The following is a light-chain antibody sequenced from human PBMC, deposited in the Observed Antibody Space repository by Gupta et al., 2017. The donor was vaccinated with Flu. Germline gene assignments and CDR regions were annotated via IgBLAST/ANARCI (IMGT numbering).Light chain of an antibody. J-gene: IGLJ3*02. Sequence: SYVLTQPPSVSVAPGQTATIPCGGNDIGSKSVHWYQQKPGQAPVLVVCDDNDRPSGIPERFSGSNSGNTATLTISRVEAGDEADYYCQVWDSSSDHRWVFGGGTKLTVL. CDR3: QVWDSSSDHRWV. CDR2: DDN. CDR1: DIGSKS. V-gene: IGLV3-21*02.